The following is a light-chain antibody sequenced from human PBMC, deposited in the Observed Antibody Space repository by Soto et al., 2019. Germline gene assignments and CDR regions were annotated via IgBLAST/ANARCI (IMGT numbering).Light chain of an antibody. CDR1: QTININY. V-gene: IGKV3-20*01. Sequence: EVVLTQSPGTLSLSPGERATLSCRASQTININYLAWYQQKPGQAPRLLMSGASNRATGIPDRFSGSGSGTDFTITINRLAHEDLAKYFCQQYNTSPRTFGQGTKVEVK. CDR3: QQYNTSPRT. J-gene: IGKJ1*01. CDR2: GAS.